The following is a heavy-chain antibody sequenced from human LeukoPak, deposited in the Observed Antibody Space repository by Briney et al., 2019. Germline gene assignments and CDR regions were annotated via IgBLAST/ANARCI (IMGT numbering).Heavy chain of an antibody. Sequence: GGSLRLSCAASGFTFSSYAMSWVRQAPGKGLEWVSAISGSGGSTYYADPVKGRFTISRDNSKNTLYLQMNSLRAEDTAVYYCAKHRYCSSTSCPTEFDYWGQGTLVTVSS. V-gene: IGHV3-23*01. CDR2: ISGSGGST. D-gene: IGHD2-2*01. CDR3: AKHRYCSSTSCPTEFDY. J-gene: IGHJ4*02. CDR1: GFTFSSYA.